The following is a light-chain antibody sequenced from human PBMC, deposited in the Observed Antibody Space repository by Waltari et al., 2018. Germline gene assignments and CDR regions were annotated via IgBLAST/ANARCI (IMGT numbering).Light chain of an antibody. J-gene: IGKJ5*01. V-gene: IGKV1-5*03. CDR3: QQYGSSPLT. CDR2: KTS. Sequence: DIHMTQSPSTLSASIGDRVTITCRASQSASKWLAWYQQKPGKAPKLLIDKTSTLNAEVPSRFSGSGSGTDFTLTINRLEPEDFAVYYCQQYGSSPLTFGQGTRLEIK. CDR1: QSASKW.